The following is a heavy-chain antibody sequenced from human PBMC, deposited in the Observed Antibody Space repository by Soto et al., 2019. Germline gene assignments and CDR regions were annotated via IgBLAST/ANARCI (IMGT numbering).Heavy chain of an antibody. V-gene: IGHV3-30*18. CDR3: AKSTGSSTDRGYYYGTDV. CDR1: GFTFSSYG. Sequence: GGSLRLSCAASGFTFSSYGMHWVRQAPGKGLEWVAVISYDGSNKYYADSVKGRFTISRDNSKNTLYLQMNSLRAEDTAVYYCAKSTGSSTDRGYYYGTDVWGQGTTVTVSS. D-gene: IGHD2-2*01. CDR2: ISYDGSNK. J-gene: IGHJ6*02.